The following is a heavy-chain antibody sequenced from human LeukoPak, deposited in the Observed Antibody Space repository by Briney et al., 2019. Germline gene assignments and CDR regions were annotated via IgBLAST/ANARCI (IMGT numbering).Heavy chain of an antibody. CDR1: GFTFSNFA. CDR3: ARALGYSSGWYTDY. J-gene: IGHJ4*02. CDR2: ISSNGGST. Sequence: PGGSLRLSCAASGFTFSNFAMHWVRQAPGKALEYVSAISSNGGSTYYANSVKGRFTISRDNSKNTLFLPMGSLTAEDMAVYYCARALGYSSGWYTDYWGQGTLVTVSS. V-gene: IGHV3-64*01. D-gene: IGHD6-19*01.